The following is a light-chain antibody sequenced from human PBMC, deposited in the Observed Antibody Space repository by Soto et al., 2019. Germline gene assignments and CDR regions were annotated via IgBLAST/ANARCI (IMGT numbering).Light chain of an antibody. V-gene: IGKV1-27*01. Sequence: DIQMTQSPSSLSVSVGDRVTITCRASQCISNYLAWYQQKPGKVPKLLIYAASTLQSGVPSRFSGSGSGTDFTLTISSLQPEDVATYYCQKYNIAPRTFGPGTKVDIK. J-gene: IGKJ3*01. CDR1: QCISNY. CDR3: QKYNIAPRT. CDR2: AAS.